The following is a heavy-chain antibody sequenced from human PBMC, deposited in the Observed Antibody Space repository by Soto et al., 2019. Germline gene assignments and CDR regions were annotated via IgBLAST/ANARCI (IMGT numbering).Heavy chain of an antibody. CDR1: GYTFTNYY. CDR3: AREPNESYYFDY. J-gene: IGHJ4*02. V-gene: IGHV1-46*01. CDR2: IRPSGGRT. Sequence: QVHLVQSGAEVKKPGASVKVSCKASGYTFTNYYINWVRQAPGQGLEWLGIIRPSGGRTEYAQRFQGRVTMTRDTSTSTVYMELTSLTSEDTAVYYCAREPNESYYFDYWGQRTLVTVSS. D-gene: IGHD5-18*01.